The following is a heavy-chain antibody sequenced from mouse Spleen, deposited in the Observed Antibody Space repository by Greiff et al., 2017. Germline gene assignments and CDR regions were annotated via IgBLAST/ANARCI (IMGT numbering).Heavy chain of an antibody. CDR2: IYPGDGDT. J-gene: IGHJ2*01. CDR1: GYAFSSSW. Sequence: QVHVKQSGPELVKPGASVKISCKASGYAFSSSWMNWVKQRPGKGLEWIGRIYPGDGDTNYNGKFKGKATLTADKSSSTAYMQLSSLTSEDSAVYFCARWLLRGYFDYWGQGTTLTVSS. CDR3: ARWLLRGYFDY. D-gene: IGHD2-3*01. V-gene: IGHV1-82*01.